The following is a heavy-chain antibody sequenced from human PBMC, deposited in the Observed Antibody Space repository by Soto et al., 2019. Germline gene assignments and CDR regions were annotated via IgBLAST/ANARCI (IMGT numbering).Heavy chain of an antibody. V-gene: IGHV3-30-3*01. CDR3: ARGPSSLTRFDY. D-gene: IGHD2-2*01. CDR2: ISYDGSNK. J-gene: IGHJ4*02. CDR1: GFTFSGYA. Sequence: VGSLRLSCAAPGFTFSGYAMHWVRQAPGKGLEWVAVISYDGSNKNYADPVKGRFTTSRDNSKNTLNLQVNSLRAEDTAVYYCARGPSSLTRFDYWGQGTLVTVSS.